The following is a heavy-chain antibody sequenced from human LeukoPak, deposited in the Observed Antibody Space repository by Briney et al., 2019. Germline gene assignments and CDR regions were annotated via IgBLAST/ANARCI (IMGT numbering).Heavy chain of an antibody. V-gene: IGHV3-21*01. J-gene: IGHJ4*02. Sequence: GGSLRLSCAASGFTFSSYSMNWVRQAPGKGLEWVSSNSSTSSYIYYADSVKGRFTISRDNAKNSLYLQMNSLRAEDTAVYYCARDYYGSGSYSALFEYWGQGTLVTVSS. CDR1: GFTFSSYS. D-gene: IGHD3-10*01. CDR3: ARDYYGSGSYSALFEY. CDR2: NSSTSSYI.